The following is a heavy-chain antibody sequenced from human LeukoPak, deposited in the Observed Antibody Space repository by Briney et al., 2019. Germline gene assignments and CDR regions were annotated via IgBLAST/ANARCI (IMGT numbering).Heavy chain of an antibody. Sequence: PSETLSLTCTVSGASINGHYWSWIRQPAGKGLEWIGRIYISGSTNYNSSLQSRVTMSVDTSKNQFSLKLSSVTAADTAVYYCARALNPLPGTYYFDYWGQGTLVTVSS. CDR1: GASINGHY. V-gene: IGHV4-4*07. CDR2: IYISGST. CDR3: ARALNPLPGTYYFDY. J-gene: IGHJ4*02. D-gene: IGHD2-15*01.